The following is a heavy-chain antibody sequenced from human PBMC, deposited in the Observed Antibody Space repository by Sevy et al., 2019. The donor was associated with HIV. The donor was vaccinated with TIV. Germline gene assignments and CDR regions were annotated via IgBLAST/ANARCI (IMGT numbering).Heavy chain of an antibody. J-gene: IGHJ3*02. CDR1: KYTFTSYD. V-gene: IGHV1-8*01. Sequence: ASVKVSCKASKYTFTSYDINWVRQATGQGLEWMGWINPNGGNTGYAQKFQGRVTMTRNTSIGTAYMELSSLRSEDTAVYYCGIKGSHDAFDIWGQGTMVTVSS. CDR3: GIKGSHDAFDI. CDR2: INPNGGNT.